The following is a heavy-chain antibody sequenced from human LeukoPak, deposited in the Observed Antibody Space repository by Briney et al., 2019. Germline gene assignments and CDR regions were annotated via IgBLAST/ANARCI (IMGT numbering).Heavy chain of an antibody. CDR2: IT. D-gene: IGHD3-22*01. CDR3: AKAGYDSSGYYLYYYYYYMDV. J-gene: IGHJ6*03. Sequence: ITYYPDSVKGRFTISRDNCKDRVYMQMNSLRAEDTAVYYCAKAGYDSSGYYLYYYYYYMDVWGKGTTVTVSS. V-gene: IGHV3-23*01.